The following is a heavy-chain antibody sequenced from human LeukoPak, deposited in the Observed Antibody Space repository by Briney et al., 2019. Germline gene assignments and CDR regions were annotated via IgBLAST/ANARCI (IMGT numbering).Heavy chain of an antibody. CDR3: ARDFSLRAPYDFWSGQYGMDV. Sequence: PGGSLRLSCAASGFTFTSYSMNWVRRAPGKGLEWVANIKQDGSEKYYVDSVKGRFTISRDNAKNSLYLQMNSLRAEDTAVYYCARDFSLRAPYDFWSGQYGMDVWGQGTTVTVSS. J-gene: IGHJ6*02. CDR2: IKQDGSEK. D-gene: IGHD3-3*01. V-gene: IGHV3-7*03. CDR1: GFTFTSYS.